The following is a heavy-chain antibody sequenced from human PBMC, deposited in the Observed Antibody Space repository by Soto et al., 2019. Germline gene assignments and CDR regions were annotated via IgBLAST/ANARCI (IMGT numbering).Heavy chain of an antibody. V-gene: IGHV1-18*01. CDR1: GYTFTSYG. J-gene: IGHJ4*02. D-gene: IGHD6-6*01. CDR2: ISAYNGNT. Sequence: ASVKVSCKASGYTFTSYGISWVRQAPGQGLEWMGWISAYNGNTNYAQKLQGRVTMTTDTSTSTAYMELRSLRSDDTAVYYCARGRELYSSSSSGFDYWGQGTLVTVSS. CDR3: ARGRELYSSSSSGFDY.